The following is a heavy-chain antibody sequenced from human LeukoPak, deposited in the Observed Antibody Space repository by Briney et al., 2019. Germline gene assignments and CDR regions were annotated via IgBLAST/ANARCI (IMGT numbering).Heavy chain of an antibody. CDR2: ISGSGGST. V-gene: IGHV3-23*01. CDR1: GFTFSSYG. D-gene: IGHD5-12*01. J-gene: IGHJ4*02. CDR3: ARGPSGYHNT. Sequence: GGSLRLSCAASGFTFSSYGMSWVRQAPGKGLEWVSAISGSGGSTYYADSVKGRFTISRDNSKNTLYLQMNSLRAEDTAVYYCARGPSGYHNTGGQGTLVTVSS.